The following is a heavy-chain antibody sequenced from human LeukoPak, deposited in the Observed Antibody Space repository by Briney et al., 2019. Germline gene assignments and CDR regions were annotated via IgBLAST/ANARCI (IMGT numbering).Heavy chain of an antibody. Sequence: ASVKLSCKASGYTFTGYYMHWVRQAPGQGLEWMGWINPNSGGTNYAQKFQGWVTMTRDTSISTAYMELSRLRSDDTAVYYCATHTADSSGFDIWGQGTMVTVSS. CDR1: GYTFTGYY. J-gene: IGHJ3*02. D-gene: IGHD3-22*01. CDR2: INPNSGGT. CDR3: ATHTADSSGFDI. V-gene: IGHV1-2*04.